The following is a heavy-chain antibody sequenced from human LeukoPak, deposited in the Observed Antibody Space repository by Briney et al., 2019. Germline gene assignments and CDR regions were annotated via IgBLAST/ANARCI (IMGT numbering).Heavy chain of an antibody. V-gene: IGHV4-34*01. CDR3: ARVGGYCTNGVCSRAFDI. J-gene: IGHJ3*02. CDR1: GGSFSGYY. D-gene: IGHD2-8*01. Sequence: PSETLSLTCAVYGGSFSGYYWSWIRQPPGKGLEWIGEINHSGSTNYNPSLKSRVTISVDTSKNQFSLKLSSVTAADTAVYYCARVGGYCTNGVCSRAFDIWGQGTMVTVSS. CDR2: INHSGST.